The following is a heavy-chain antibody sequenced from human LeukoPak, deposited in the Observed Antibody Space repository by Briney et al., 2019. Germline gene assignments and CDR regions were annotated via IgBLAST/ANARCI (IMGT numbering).Heavy chain of an antibody. J-gene: IGHJ6*04. CDR3: AELGITMIGGV. V-gene: IGHV3-48*04. CDR1: GFTFIDYG. Sequence: GGSLRLSCAASGFTFIDYGMNWVRQAPGKGLEWVSYISSSGSTIYYADSVKGRFTISRDNAKNSLYLQMNSLRAEDTAVYYCAELGITMIGGVWGKGTTVTISS. D-gene: IGHD3-10*02. CDR2: ISSSGSTI.